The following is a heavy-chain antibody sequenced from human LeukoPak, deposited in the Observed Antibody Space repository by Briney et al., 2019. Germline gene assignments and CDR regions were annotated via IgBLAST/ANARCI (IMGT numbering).Heavy chain of an antibody. Sequence: PSETLSLTCTDSGGSISSYYWSWIRQPPGKGLEWIGYIYYSGSTNYNPSLKSRVTISVDTSKNQFSLKLSSVTAADTAVYYCARIIVGATRNHYMDVWGKGTTVTVSS. V-gene: IGHV4-59*08. CDR3: ARIIVGATRNHYMDV. CDR1: GGSISSYY. D-gene: IGHD1-26*01. CDR2: IYYSGST. J-gene: IGHJ6*03.